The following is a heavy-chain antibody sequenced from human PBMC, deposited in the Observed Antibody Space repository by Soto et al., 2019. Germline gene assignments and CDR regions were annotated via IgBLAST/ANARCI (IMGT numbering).Heavy chain of an antibody. CDR3: ARHNYDSSGTAVDV. Sequence: QVQLQESGPGLVKPSQTLSLTCTVSGGSISSGGYYWSWIRQHPGKGLEWIGYIYYSGSTYYNPSRKSRVTISVGTSKNQFSLKLSSVTAADTAVYYCARHNYDSSGTAVDVWGQGTTVTVSS. CDR2: IYYSGST. D-gene: IGHD3-22*01. CDR1: GGSISSGGYY. J-gene: IGHJ6*02. V-gene: IGHV4-31*03.